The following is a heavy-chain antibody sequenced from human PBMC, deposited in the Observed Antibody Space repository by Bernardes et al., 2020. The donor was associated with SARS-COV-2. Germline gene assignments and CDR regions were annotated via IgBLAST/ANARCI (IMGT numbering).Heavy chain of an antibody. Sequence: GGSLRLSRAASGFTFSSYGMHWVRQAPGKGLEWVAVISYEGSNKYYADSVKGRFTISRDNSKNTLYLQMNSLRAEDTAVYYCAKVMVAALVQGGQGTLVTVSS. D-gene: IGHD2-15*01. CDR3: AKVMVAALVQ. CDR2: ISYEGSNK. V-gene: IGHV3-30*18. CDR1: GFTFSSYG. J-gene: IGHJ4*02.